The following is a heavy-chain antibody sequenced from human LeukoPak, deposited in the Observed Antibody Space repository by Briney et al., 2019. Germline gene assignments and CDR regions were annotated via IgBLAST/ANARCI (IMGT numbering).Heavy chain of an antibody. V-gene: IGHV3-30*02. D-gene: IGHD2-8*01. CDR1: GFTFTSYG. J-gene: IGHJ3*02. CDR2: IRHDGNDK. CDR3: AKGMVYAEDAFDI. Sequence: GGSLRLSCVASGFTFTSYGMHWVRQAPGKGLEWVALIRHDGNDKYYAETVKGRFTISRDNSKNTLYLQMNSLRADDTAVYYCAKGMVYAEDAFDIWGQGTMVAVSS.